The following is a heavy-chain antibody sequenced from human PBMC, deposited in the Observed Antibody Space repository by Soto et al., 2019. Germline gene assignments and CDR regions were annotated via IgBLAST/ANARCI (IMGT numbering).Heavy chain of an antibody. CDR2: IYYSGST. J-gene: IGHJ6*02. CDR3: ARDPGVFGGDYGWGSSQPRYYYYYGMDV. V-gene: IGHV4-31*03. D-gene: IGHD3-16*01. CDR1: GGSISSGGYY. Sequence: SETLSLTCTVSGGSISSGGYYWSWIRQHPGKGLEWIGYIYYSGSTYYNPSLKSRVTISVDTSKNQFSLKLSSVTAADTAVYYCARDPGVFGGDYGWGSSQPRYYYYYGMDVWGQGTTVT.